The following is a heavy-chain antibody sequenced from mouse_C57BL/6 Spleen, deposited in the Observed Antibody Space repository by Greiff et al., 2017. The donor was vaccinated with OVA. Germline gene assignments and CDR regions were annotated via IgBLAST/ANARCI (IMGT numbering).Heavy chain of an antibody. CDR1: GFTFSDYG. Sequence: EVKLMESGGGLVKPGGSLKLSCAASGFTFSDYGMHWVRQAPEKGLEWVAYISSGSSTIYYADTVKGRFTISRDNAKNTLFLQMTSLRSEDTAMYYCARAYSAFYYAMDYWGQGTSVTVSS. CDR2: ISSGSSTI. J-gene: IGHJ4*01. V-gene: IGHV5-17*01. CDR3: ARAYSAFYYAMDY. D-gene: IGHD2-10*01.